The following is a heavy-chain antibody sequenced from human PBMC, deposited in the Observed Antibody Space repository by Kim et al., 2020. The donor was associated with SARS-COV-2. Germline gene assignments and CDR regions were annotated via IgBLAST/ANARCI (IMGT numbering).Heavy chain of an antibody. J-gene: IGHJ4*02. D-gene: IGHD3-22*01. V-gene: IGHV4-39*01. Sequence: YHTPSLRSRVTIAVDTSKNQVSLKLSSVTAADTAVYYCSMGDTSGYYDYWGQGTLVTVSS. CDR3: SMGDTSGYYDY.